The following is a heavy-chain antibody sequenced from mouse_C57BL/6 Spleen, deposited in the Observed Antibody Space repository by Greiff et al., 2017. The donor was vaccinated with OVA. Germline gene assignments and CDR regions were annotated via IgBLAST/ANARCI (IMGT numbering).Heavy chain of an antibody. J-gene: IGHJ4*01. Sequence: VQLQQSGAELVRPGASVKLSCTASGFNIKDDYMHWVKQRPEQGLEWIGWIDPENGDTEYASKFQGKATITADTASNTAYLQLSSLTSEDTAVYYCTTWRYAMDYWGQGTSVTVSS. CDR1: GFNIKDDY. CDR2: IDPENGDT. CDR3: TTWRYAMDY. V-gene: IGHV14-4*01.